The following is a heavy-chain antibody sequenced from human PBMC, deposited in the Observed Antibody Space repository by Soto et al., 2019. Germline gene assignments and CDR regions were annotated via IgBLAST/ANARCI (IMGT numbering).Heavy chain of an antibody. D-gene: IGHD2-15*01. CDR3: AKRRGAGGHFDY. CDR2: VSIGGST. CDR1: GFTFSSYA. J-gene: IGHJ4*02. Sequence: LRLSCAASGFTFSSYAMGWVRQGPGKGLEWVAVVSIGGSTHYADSVRGRFTISRDNSKNTLSLQMNSLAAEDTAVYFCAKRRGAGGHFDYWGQGALVTVSS. V-gene: IGHV3-23*01.